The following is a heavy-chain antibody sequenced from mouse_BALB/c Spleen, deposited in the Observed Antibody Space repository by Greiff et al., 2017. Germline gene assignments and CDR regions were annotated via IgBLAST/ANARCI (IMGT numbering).Heavy chain of an antibody. CDR2: ISDGGSYT. CDR3: ARDYYGNYYAMDY. J-gene: IGHJ4*01. D-gene: IGHD2-1*01. CDR1: GFTFSDYY. Sequence: EVKLMESGGGLVKPGGSLKLSCAASGFTFSDYYMYWVRQTPEKRLEWVATISDGGSYTYYPDSVKGRFTISGDNAKNNLYLQMSSLKSEDTAMYYCARDYYGNYYAMDYWGQGTSVTVSS. V-gene: IGHV5-4*02.